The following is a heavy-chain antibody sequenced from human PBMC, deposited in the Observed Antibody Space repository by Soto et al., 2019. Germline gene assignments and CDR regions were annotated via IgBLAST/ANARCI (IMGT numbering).Heavy chain of an antibody. CDR1: GYTFTSYG. J-gene: IGHJ6*02. CDR2: IIPILGIA. CDR3: GLTAVAGYYYGMDV. D-gene: IGHD6-19*01. V-gene: IGHV1-69*04. Sequence: SVKVSCKASGYTFTSYGISWVRQAPGQGLEWMGRIIPILGIANYAQKFQGRVTITADKSTSTAYMELSSLRSEDTAVYYCGLTAVAGYYYGMDVWGQGTTVTVSS.